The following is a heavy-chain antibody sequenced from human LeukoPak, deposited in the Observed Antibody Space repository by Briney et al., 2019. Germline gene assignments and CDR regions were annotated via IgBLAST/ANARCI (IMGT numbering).Heavy chain of an antibody. CDR1: GGSISSGGYY. D-gene: IGHD5-12*01. CDR2: IYYSGST. CDR3: ARGRSGYDPEVYFDY. J-gene: IGHJ4*02. Sequence: SQTLSLTCTVSGGSISSGGYYWSWIRQHPGKGLEWIGYIYYSGSTYYNPSLKSRVTISVDTSKNQFSLKLNSVTAADTAVYYCARGRSGYDPEVYFDYWGQGTLVTVSS. V-gene: IGHV4-31*03.